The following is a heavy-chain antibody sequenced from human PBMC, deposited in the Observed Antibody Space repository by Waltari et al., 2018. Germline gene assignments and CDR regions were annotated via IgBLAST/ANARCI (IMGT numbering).Heavy chain of an antibody. J-gene: IGHJ4*02. Sequence: QVQLQQWGAGLLKPSETLSLTCAVYGGSFSGYYWSWLRQPPGKGLEWIGEINHSGSTNYNPSLKSRVTISVDTSKNQFSLKLSSVTAADTAVYYCARGRRDFWSGYLLYFDYWGQGTLVTVSS. CDR2: INHSGST. V-gene: IGHV4-34*01. D-gene: IGHD3-3*01. CDR3: ARGRRDFWSGYLLYFDY. CDR1: GGSFSGYY.